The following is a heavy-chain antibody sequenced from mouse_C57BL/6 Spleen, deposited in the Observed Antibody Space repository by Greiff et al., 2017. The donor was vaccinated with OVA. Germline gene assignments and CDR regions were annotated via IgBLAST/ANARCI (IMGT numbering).Heavy chain of an antibody. CDR2: IHPSASDT. D-gene: IGHD2-2*01. CDR3: AMEGYWFAY. J-gene: IGHJ3*01. CDR1: GYTFTSYW. Sequence: VQLQQPGAELVKPGASVKVSCKASGYTFTSYWMHWVKQRPGQGLEWIGRIHPSASDTNYNQKFKGKATVTVDKSSSTAYMKLSSLTSEDSAVYYCAMEGYWFAYWGQGTLVTVAA. V-gene: IGHV1-74*01.